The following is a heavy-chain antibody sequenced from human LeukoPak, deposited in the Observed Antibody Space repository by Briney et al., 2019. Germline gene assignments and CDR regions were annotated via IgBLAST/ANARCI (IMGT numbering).Heavy chain of an antibody. CDR2: IGGDAITT. D-gene: IGHD3-22*01. CDR1: GFPFSTYA. CDR3: SKLLLGSSSYSSRPFDP. J-gene: IGHJ5*02. Sequence: GGFLRLSCAASGFPFSTYAMTWVRQAPGKGLEWVSVIGGDAITTYYADSVKGRFTVSRDNSKSTLYLQMNSLRDEDTAVYYCSKLLLGSSSYSSRPFDPWGQGTLVTVSS. V-gene: IGHV3-23*01.